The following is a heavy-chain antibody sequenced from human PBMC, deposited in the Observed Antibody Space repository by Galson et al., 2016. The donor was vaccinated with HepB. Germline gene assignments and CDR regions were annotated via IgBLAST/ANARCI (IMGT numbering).Heavy chain of an antibody. Sequence: SLRLSCAASGFTFSSHAMTWVRLAPGKGLEWLANIKKDGSEINYVDSVKGRFTISRDNAKNSLFLRMNTLRVEDTAVYYCTREFDLWGRGTQVTVSS. CDR2: IKKDGSEI. CDR1: GFTFSSHA. CDR3: TREFDL. V-gene: IGHV3-7*04. J-gene: IGHJ2*01.